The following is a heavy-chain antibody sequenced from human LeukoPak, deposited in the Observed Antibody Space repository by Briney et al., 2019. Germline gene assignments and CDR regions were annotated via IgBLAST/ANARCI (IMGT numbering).Heavy chain of an antibody. V-gene: IGHV3-74*01. CDR2: ADYDGSDT. Sequence: GGSLRLSCAASGFTFSRYWMHWVRQVPGKGLVWVSRADYDGSDTSYADSVRGRFTISRDNAKNTLYLQMNSLSAEDTAVYYCATLAAAGTNYWGQGTLVTVSS. CDR3: ATLAAAGTNY. CDR1: GFTFSRYW. D-gene: IGHD6-13*01. J-gene: IGHJ4*02.